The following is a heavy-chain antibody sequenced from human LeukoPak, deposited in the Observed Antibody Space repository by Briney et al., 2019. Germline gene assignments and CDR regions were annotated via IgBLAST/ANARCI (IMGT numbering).Heavy chain of an antibody. Sequence: GGSLRLSCAASGFTFSSYWMSWVRRAPGKGLEWVANIKQDGSDKYYVDSVKGRFTISRDNAKNSLCLQMNSLRAEDTAVYYCARSLGYCSAGSCFPFDYWGQGTLVTVSS. V-gene: IGHV3-7*05. D-gene: IGHD2-15*01. CDR3: ARSLGYCSAGSCFPFDY. J-gene: IGHJ4*02. CDR2: IKQDGSDK. CDR1: GFTFSSYW.